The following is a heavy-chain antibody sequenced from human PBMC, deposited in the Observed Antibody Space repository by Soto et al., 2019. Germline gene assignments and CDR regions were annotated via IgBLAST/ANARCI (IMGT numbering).Heavy chain of an antibody. V-gene: IGHV3-30*18. Sequence: QVQLVESGGGVVQPGRSLRLSCAASGFTFSSYGMHWVRQAPGKGLEWVAVISYDGSNKYYADSVKGRFTISRDNSKNTLYLQMNSLRAEDTAVYYCAKVVVRGVITGHFDYWGQGTLVTVSS. D-gene: IGHD3-10*01. CDR2: ISYDGSNK. CDR1: GFTFSSYG. J-gene: IGHJ4*02. CDR3: AKVVVRGVITGHFDY.